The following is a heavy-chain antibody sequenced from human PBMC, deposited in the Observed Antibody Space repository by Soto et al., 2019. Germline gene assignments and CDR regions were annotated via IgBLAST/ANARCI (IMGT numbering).Heavy chain of an antibody. Sequence: GGSLRLSCAASGFTFSSYWMSWVRQAPGKGLEWVANIKQDGSEKYYVDSVKGRFTISRDNAKNSLYLQMNSLRAEDTAVYYCARSIAVAGTGLDYWGQGTLVTVSS. J-gene: IGHJ4*02. D-gene: IGHD6-19*01. CDR1: GFTFSSYW. CDR3: ARSIAVAGTGLDY. V-gene: IGHV3-7*05. CDR2: IKQDGSEK.